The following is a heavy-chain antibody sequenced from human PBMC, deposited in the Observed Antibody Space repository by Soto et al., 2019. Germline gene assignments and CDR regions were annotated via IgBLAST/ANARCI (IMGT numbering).Heavy chain of an antibody. CDR1: GGTFSSYA. Sequence: QVQLVQSGAEVKKPGSSVKVSCKASGGTFSSYAISWVRQAPGQGLEWMGGIIPIFGTANYAQKFQGRVTITADESTSTACMELSSLRSEDTAVYYCARSITIFGVVTKPQYYFDYWGQGTLVTVSS. D-gene: IGHD3-3*01. J-gene: IGHJ4*02. CDR2: IIPIFGTA. V-gene: IGHV1-69*01. CDR3: ARSITIFGVVTKPQYYFDY.